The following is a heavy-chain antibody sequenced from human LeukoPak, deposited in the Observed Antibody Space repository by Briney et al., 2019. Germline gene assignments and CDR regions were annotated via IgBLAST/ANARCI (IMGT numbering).Heavy chain of an antibody. CDR1: GYIFSTYW. V-gene: IGHV5-51*01. Sequence: GESLKISCKGSGYIFSTYWIGCVRQMPGKALDWVGIIHSGDSNTRYSPSFQGHVTISADKSITTAYLQWSSLKASDTAMYYCARHRHDYSNYGHAFDIWAKGQWSPSLQ. D-gene: IGHD4-11*01. CDR3: ARHRHDYSNYGHAFDI. J-gene: IGHJ3*02. CDR2: IHSGDSNT.